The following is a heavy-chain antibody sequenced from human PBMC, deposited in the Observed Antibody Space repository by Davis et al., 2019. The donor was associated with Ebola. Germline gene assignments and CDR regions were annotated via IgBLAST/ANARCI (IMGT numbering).Heavy chain of an antibody. D-gene: IGHD6-19*01. V-gene: IGHV7-4-1*02. CDR1: GYSFASFD. J-gene: IGHJ4*02. Sequence: ASVKVSCKASGYSFASFDVSWVRQATGQGLEWMGWINTKTGNPTYAQDFTGRFVFSLDTSVTTAYLQISSLKAEDTAVYYCASGGSGWFYYFDNWGQGTLVTVSS. CDR2: INTKTGNP. CDR3: ASGGSGWFYYFDN.